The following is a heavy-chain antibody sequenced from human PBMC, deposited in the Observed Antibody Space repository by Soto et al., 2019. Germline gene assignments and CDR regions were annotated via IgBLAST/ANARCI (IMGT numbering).Heavy chain of an antibody. CDR2: ISSSSSYI. Sequence: EVQLVESGGGLVKPGGSLRLSCAASGFTFSSYSMNWVRQAPGKGLEWVSSISSSSSYIYYADSVKGRFTISRDNAKNSRYLQMNSLRAEDTAVYYCARGRVNGRWLVNWFDPWGQGTLVTVSS. V-gene: IGHV3-21*01. D-gene: IGHD6-19*01. J-gene: IGHJ5*02. CDR1: GFTFSSYS. CDR3: ARGRVNGRWLVNWFDP.